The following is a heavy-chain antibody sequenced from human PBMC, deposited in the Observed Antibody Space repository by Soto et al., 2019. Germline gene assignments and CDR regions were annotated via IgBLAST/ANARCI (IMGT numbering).Heavy chain of an antibody. V-gene: IGHV1-69*02. CDR3: ARGPVVVVPDDMFTRHNWFDP. D-gene: IGHD2-2*01. CDR2: INPILDIA. J-gene: IGHJ5*02. Sequence: QGQLVQSGAEVREPGSSVKVSCKASGGTFRTYSITWVRQAPGQGLEWMGKINPILDIANYAQKFQGRVTITSDESTSIAYMELNSLRSEGTAVYYCARGPVVVVPDDMFTRHNWFDPWGQGPRVTVSP. CDR1: GGTFRTYS.